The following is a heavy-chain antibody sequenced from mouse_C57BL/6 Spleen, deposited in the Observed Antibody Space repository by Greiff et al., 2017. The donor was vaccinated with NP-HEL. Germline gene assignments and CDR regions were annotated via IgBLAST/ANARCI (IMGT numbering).Heavy chain of an antibody. CDR2: IHPISGST. Sequence: VQLQQPGAELVKPGASVKLSCKASGYTFTSYWMHWVKQRPGQGLEWIGMIHPISGSTNYNEKFKSKATLTVDTSSSTAYMQLSSLTSEDSAVYYCARSSYGNSPFAYWGQGTLVTVSA. CDR1: GYTFTSYW. D-gene: IGHD2-10*02. J-gene: IGHJ3*01. CDR3: ARSSYGNSPFAY. V-gene: IGHV1-64*01.